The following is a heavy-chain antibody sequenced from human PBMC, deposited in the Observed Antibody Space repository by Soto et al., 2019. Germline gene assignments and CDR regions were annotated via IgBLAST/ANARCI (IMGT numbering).Heavy chain of an antibody. D-gene: IGHD3-10*01. CDR1: GGTFGNSA. V-gene: IGHV1-69*06. J-gene: IGHJ6*02. CDR2: IIPSFATV. CDR3: ARSYYGSGSYWFYGMDV. Sequence: QVQLVQSGAEVKKPGSSVKVSCKASGGTFGNSAISWVRQAPGQGLEWMGGIIPSFATVHSAPEFQGRLTITADKSTTTAYMELSSLRSEDTAVYYCARSYYGSGSYWFYGMDVWGQGTTVTVSS.